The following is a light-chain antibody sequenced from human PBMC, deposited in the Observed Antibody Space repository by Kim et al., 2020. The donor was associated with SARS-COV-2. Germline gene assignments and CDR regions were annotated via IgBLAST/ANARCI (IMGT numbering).Light chain of an antibody. V-gene: IGKV3-20*01. CDR2: GAS. CDR3: QQYGSSPYT. Sequence: LTPGERAPLPCRASQSDSRSYLAWYQQKPGQAPRLLIYGASSRATGIPDRFSGSGSGTDFTLTISRLEPEDFAVYYCQQYGSSPYTFGQGTKLEI. CDR1: QSDSRSY. J-gene: IGKJ2*01.